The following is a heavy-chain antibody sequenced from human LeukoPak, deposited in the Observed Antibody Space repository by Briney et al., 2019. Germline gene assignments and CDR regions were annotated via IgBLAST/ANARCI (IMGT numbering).Heavy chain of an antibody. V-gene: IGHV1-69*05. CDR2: IIPIFGTA. D-gene: IGHD3-10*01. Sequence: SSVKVSCKASGGTFSSYAISWVRQAPGQGLEWMGRIIPIFGTANYAQKFQGRVTITTDESTSTAYMKLSSLRSEDTAVYYCARENLWFGELDYYYYYMDVWGKXTTVTV. CDR1: GGTFSSYA. CDR3: ARENLWFGELDYYYYYMDV. J-gene: IGHJ6*03.